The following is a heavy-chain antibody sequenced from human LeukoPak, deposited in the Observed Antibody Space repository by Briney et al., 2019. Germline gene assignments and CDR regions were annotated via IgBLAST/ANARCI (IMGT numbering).Heavy chain of an antibody. D-gene: IGHD3-9*01. CDR1: GGTFSSYA. Sequence: ASVKVSCKASGGTFSSYAISWVRQAPGQGLEWMGGIIPIFGTANYAQKFQGRVTITADESTSTAYMELSSLRSEDTALYYCAREKGHDILTGNYKRSDAFDIWGQGTMVTVSS. CDR3: AREKGHDILTGNYKRSDAFDI. CDR2: IIPIFGTA. J-gene: IGHJ3*02. V-gene: IGHV1-69*13.